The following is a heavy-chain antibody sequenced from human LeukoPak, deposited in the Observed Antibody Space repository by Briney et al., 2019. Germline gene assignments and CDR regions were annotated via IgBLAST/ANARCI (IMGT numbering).Heavy chain of an antibody. Sequence: GGSLRLSCAASGFTFSSYAMNWVRQAPGKGLEWVSAIISSSTYIYYADSGEGRFTISRDNAKNALYLQMNSLRVEDTAVYYCARGPPYYYDNSGYYPFDPWGQGTLVTVSS. CDR3: ARGPPYYYDNSGYYPFDP. D-gene: IGHD3-22*01. CDR1: GFTFSSYA. V-gene: IGHV3-21*06. J-gene: IGHJ5*02. CDR2: IISSSTYI.